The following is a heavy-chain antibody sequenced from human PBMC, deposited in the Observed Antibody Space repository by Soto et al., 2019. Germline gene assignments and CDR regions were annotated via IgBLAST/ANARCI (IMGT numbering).Heavy chain of an antibody. J-gene: IGHJ3*02. CDR3: AKFTDDYGDYGDLDAFDI. CDR1: GGTFSSYT. V-gene: IGHV1-69*02. CDR2: IIPILGIA. D-gene: IGHD4-17*01. Sequence: ASVKVSCKASGGTFSSYTISWVRQAPGQGLEWMGRIIPILGIANYAQKFQGRVTITADKSTSTVYMELSSLRSEDTAVYYCAKFTDDYGDYGDLDAFDIWGQGTMVTVSS.